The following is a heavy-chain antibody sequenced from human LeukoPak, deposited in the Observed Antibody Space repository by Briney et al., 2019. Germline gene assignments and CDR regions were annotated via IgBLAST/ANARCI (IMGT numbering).Heavy chain of an antibody. CDR2: IIPIFGTA. CDR3: ARDPRRGERFDP. D-gene: IGHD3-16*01. CDR1: GGTFSSYA. V-gene: IGHV1-69*06. J-gene: IGHJ5*02. Sequence: SVKVSCKASGGTFSSYAISWVRQAPGQGLEWMGGIIPIFGTANYAQKFQGRVTITADKSTSTAYMELSSLRSEDTAVYYCARDPRRGERFDPWGQGTLVTVSS.